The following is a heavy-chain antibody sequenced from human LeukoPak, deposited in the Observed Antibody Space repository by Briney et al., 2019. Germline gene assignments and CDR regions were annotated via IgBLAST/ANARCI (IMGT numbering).Heavy chain of an antibody. J-gene: IGHJ4*02. V-gene: IGHV3-13*01. CDR2: IGAAGDT. D-gene: IGHD6-19*01. Sequence: GGSLRLSCAASGFTFSSYAMSWVRQAPGKGLEWVSGIGAAGDTYYPGSVKGRFTISRENANNSLYLQMNSLRAGDTAMYYCARDRAGDFDYWGQGTLVTVSS. CDR1: GFTFSSYA. CDR3: ARDRAGDFDY.